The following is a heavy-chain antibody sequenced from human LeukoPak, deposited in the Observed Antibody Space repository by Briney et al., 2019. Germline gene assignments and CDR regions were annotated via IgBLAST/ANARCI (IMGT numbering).Heavy chain of an antibody. V-gene: IGHV1-18*01. CDR3: AKSDYYYDSSGYYY. CDR1: GYTFTSYG. D-gene: IGHD3-22*01. CDR2: ISAYNGNT. Sequence: ASVKVSCKACGYTFTSYGISWVRQAPGQGLEWMGWISAYNGNTNYAQKLQGRVTMTTDTSTSTAYMELRSLRSDDTAVYYCAKSDYYYDSSGYYYWGQGTLVTVSS. J-gene: IGHJ4*02.